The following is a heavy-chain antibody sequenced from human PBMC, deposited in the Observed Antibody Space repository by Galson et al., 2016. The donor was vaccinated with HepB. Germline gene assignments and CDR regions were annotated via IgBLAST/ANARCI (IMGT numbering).Heavy chain of an antibody. J-gene: IGHJ4*02. Sequence: SVKVSCKVSGYTLTDLSMHWVRQAPGKGLEWMGGFDPELGETIYAQKFQGRVTMTYDTSVDTAYMELNSLKSEDTAVYYCATALIIRRGVIVNPFDLWGQGTLVTVSS. D-gene: IGHD3-10*01. CDR3: ATALIIRRGVIVNPFDL. CDR1: GYTLTDLS. V-gene: IGHV1-24*01. CDR2: FDPELGET.